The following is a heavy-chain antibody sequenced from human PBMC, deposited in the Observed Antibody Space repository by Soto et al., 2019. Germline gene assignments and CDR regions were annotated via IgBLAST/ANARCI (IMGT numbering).Heavy chain of an antibody. J-gene: IGHJ4*02. CDR3: AKDLSSSWYFDY. CDR2: ISYDGSNK. CDR1: GFTFSSYG. Sequence: GGSLRLSCAASGFTFSSYGMHWVRQAPGKGLEWVAVISYDGSNKYYADSVKGRFTISRDNSKNTLYLQMNSLRAEDTAVYYCAKDLSSSWYFDYWGQGTLVTVSS. D-gene: IGHD6-13*01. V-gene: IGHV3-30*18.